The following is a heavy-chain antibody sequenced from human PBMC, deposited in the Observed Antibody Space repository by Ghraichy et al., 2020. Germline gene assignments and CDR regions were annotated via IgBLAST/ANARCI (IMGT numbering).Heavy chain of an antibody. J-gene: IGHJ3*02. CDR2: IYYSGST. V-gene: IGHV4-39*01. CDR3: ARQGAAVGTPDAFDI. Sequence: ESLNISCTVSGGSISSSSYYWGWIRQPPGKGLEWIGSIYYSGSTYYNPSLKSRVTISVDTSKNQFSLKLSSVTAADTAVYYCARQGAAVGTPDAFDIWGQGTMVTVSS. CDR1: GGSISSSSYY. D-gene: IGHD6-13*01.